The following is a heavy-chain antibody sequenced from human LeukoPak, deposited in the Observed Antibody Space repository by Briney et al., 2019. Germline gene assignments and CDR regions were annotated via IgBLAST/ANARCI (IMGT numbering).Heavy chain of an antibody. CDR2: IYYSGST. CDR1: GGSISNYY. CDR3: ARVFSGLDY. Sequence: PSETPSLTCTVSGGSISNYYWTWIRQPPGKGLELIGYIYYSGSTNYNPSLKSRVTISVDTSKNQFSLKLTSVTAVDTAVYYCARVFSGLDYWGQGTLVTVSS. D-gene: IGHD2-8*02. V-gene: IGHV4-59*01. J-gene: IGHJ4*02.